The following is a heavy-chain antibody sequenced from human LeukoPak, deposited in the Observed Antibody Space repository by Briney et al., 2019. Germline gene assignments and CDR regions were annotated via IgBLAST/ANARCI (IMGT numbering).Heavy chain of an antibody. Sequence: SETLSLTCTVSGYSISSGYYWGWIRQPPGKGLEWIGSIYHSGSTYYNPSLKSRVTISVDTSKNQFSLELSSVTAADTAVYYCARVSGSYNDYWGQGTLVTVSS. V-gene: IGHV4-38-2*02. D-gene: IGHD1-26*01. CDR3: ARVSGSYNDY. CDR1: GYSISSGYY. CDR2: IYHSGST. J-gene: IGHJ4*02.